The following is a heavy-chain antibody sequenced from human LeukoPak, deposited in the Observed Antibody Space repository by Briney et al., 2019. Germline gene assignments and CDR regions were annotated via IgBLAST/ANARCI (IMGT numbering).Heavy chain of an antibody. CDR1: GFTFSNAW. V-gene: IGHV3-15*01. Sequence: PGGSLRLSCAASGFTFSNAWMSWVRQAPGKGLEWVGRIKSKTDGGTTDYAAPVKGRFTISRDDSKNTLYLQMNSLKTEDTAVYYCTTDISSGWYYFDYWGQGTWSPSPQ. J-gene: IGHJ4*02. D-gene: IGHD6-19*01. CDR3: TTDISSGWYYFDY. CDR2: IKSKTDGGTT.